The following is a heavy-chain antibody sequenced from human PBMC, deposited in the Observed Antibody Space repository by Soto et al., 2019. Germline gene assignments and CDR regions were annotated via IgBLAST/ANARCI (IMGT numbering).Heavy chain of an antibody. CDR2: INAGNGNT. CDR1: GYTFSKYA. J-gene: IGHJ4*02. D-gene: IGHD5-12*01. CDR3: GGGIWVATTASYYFDS. V-gene: IGHV1-3*01. Sequence: GASVKVSCKASGYTFSKYAMQWVRQALGQRPEWMGWINAGNGNTKYSQKFQDRFTITRDTSANTAYMDLRSLTSEDTAVYYCGGGIWVATTASYYFDSWGQGTQVTVSS.